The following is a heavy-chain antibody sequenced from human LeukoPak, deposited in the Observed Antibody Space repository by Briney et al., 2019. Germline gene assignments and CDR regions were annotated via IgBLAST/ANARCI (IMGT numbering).Heavy chain of an antibody. CDR2: IISSGTYI. CDR1: GFTFSSYS. CDR3: ARHYYDSSGYYSCDY. J-gene: IGHJ4*02. D-gene: IGHD3-22*01. V-gene: IGHV3-21*06. Sequence: GGSLRLSCAASGFTFSSYSMNWVRQAPGKGLEWVSSIISSGTYIYYADSVKGRFTISRDNAKNSLYLQMNSLRAEDTAVCYCARHYYDSSGYYSCDYWGQGTLVTVSS.